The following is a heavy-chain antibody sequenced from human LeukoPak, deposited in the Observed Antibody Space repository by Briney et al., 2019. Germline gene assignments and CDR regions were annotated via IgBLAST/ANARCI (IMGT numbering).Heavy chain of an antibody. CDR3: ARDYYDSSGTD. CDR1: GFTVSSNY. CDR2: IYSGGST. J-gene: IGHJ4*02. D-gene: IGHD3-22*01. Sequence: GGSLRLSCAASGFTVSSNYMSWVRQAPGKGLEWVSVIYSGGSTYYADSVKGRFTISRDNSKNTLYLQMNSLRAEDTAVYYCARDYYDSSGTDWGQGTLVTVSS. V-gene: IGHV3-53*01.